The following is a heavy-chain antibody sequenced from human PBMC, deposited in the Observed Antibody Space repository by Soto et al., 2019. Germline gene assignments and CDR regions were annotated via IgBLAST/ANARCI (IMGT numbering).Heavy chain of an antibody. J-gene: IGHJ4*02. V-gene: IGHV3-66*01. CDR1: GFTVSNNY. Sequence: EVQLVESGGGLVQPGGSLRLSCAASGFTVSNNYMRWVRQAPGKGLEWVSLIYSGGTTYYADSVKGRFTISRDNSKNTLYLTMNRLGAEATAVYYCARDGTYNWVGGQGILVTVSS. CDR3: ARDGTYNWV. D-gene: IGHD1-1*01. CDR2: IYSGGTT.